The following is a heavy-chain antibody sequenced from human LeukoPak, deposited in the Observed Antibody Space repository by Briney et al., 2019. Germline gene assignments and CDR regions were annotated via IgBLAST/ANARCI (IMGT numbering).Heavy chain of an antibody. J-gene: IGHJ6*02. CDR1: GFTFSSYA. CDR3: ARYCSSTSCYLDYYYGMDV. D-gene: IGHD2-2*01. V-gene: IGHV3-30-3*01. CDR2: ISYDGSNK. Sequence: PGGSLRLSCAASGFTFSSYAMHGVRQAPGKGLEGVAVISYDGSNKYYADSVKGRFTISRDNSKNTLYLQTNSLRAEDTAVYYCARYCSSTSCYLDYYYGMDVWGQGTTVTVSS.